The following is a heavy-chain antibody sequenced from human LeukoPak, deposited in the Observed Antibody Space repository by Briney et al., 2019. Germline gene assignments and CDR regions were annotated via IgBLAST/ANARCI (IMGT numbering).Heavy chain of an antibody. CDR2: INPSGGST. CDR1: GYTFTSNY. V-gene: IGHV1-46*01. D-gene: IGHD6-19*01. J-gene: IGHJ4*02. CDR3: ARFAVHRRLAVAGQFGLDY. Sequence: ASVKVSCKAFGYTFTSNYMHWVRQAPGQGLEWMGIINPSGGSTNYAQKFQGRVTMTRDTSTSTVYMELSSLRSEDTAVYYCARFAVHRRLAVAGQFGLDYWGQGTLVTVSS.